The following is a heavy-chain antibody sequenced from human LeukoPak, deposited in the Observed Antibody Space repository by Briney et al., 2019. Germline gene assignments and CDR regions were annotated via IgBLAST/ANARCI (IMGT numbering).Heavy chain of an antibody. CDR1: GGSISSYY. CDR3: ARGGGGYCSSTSCYVDWFDP. Sequence: PSETLSLTCTVSGGSISSYYWSWIRQPPGKGPEWIGYIYYSGSTNYNPSLKSRVTISVDTSKNQFSLKLSSVTAADTAVYYCARGGGGYCSSTSCYVDWFDPWGQGTLVTVSS. CDR2: IYYSGST. J-gene: IGHJ5*02. V-gene: IGHV4-59*01. D-gene: IGHD2-2*01.